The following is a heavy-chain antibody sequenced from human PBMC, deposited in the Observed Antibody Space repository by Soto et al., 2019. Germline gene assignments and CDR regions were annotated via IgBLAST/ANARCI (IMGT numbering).Heavy chain of an antibody. CDR2: IYYSGST. CDR3: ARERPDGARLDP. Sequence: SETLSLTCTVSGGSLSSGDYYWSWIRQPPGKGLEWIGYIYYSGSTHYNPSLKSRVTISVDTSKNQFSLKLSSVTAADTAVYYCARERPDGARLDPWGQGTLVPVSS. J-gene: IGHJ5*02. CDR1: GGSLSSGDYY. D-gene: IGHD6-6*01. V-gene: IGHV4-30-4*01.